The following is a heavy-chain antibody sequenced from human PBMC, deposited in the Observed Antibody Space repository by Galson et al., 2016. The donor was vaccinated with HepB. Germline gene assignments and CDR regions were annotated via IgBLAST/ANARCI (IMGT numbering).Heavy chain of an antibody. CDR1: GFSFMSYA. CDR3: AKDLDTSGYDLFGPWGS. CDR2: IPSNGIGA. D-gene: IGHD3-3*01. J-gene: IGHJ4*02. V-gene: IGHV3-23*05. Sequence: SLRLSCAASGFSFMSYAMSWVRQAPGKGLEWISGIPSNGIGAQYAGAVKGRFIISRDNSKNVLYLQMKSLRAEDTAKYYCAKDLDTSGYDLFGPWGSWGQGILVIVSS.